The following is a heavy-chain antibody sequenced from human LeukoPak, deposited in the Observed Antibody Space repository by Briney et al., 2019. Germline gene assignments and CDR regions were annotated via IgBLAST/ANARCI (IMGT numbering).Heavy chain of an antibody. CDR3: ARGPH. Sequence: GRSLRLSCAASGFAFSDYPIHWVRQAPGRGLEWVAVISYDGSNKYYTDSVKGRFTISRDNAKNSVYLQMNSLRTEDTAVYYCARGPHWGQGTLVTVSS. J-gene: IGHJ4*02. CDR2: ISYDGSNK. CDR1: GFAFSDYP. V-gene: IGHV3-30-3*01.